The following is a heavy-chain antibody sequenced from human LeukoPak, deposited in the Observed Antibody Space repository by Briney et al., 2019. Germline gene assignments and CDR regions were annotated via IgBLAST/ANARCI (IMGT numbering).Heavy chain of an antibody. Sequence: SETLSLTCTVSGGSISSGDYYWSWIRQPPGKGLEWIGYIYYSGSTYYNPSLKSRVTISVDTSKNQFSLKLSSVTAVDTAVYYCARDPITMVGGIRYGMDVWGQGTTVTVSS. D-gene: IGHD3-10*01. CDR3: ARDPITMVGGIRYGMDV. J-gene: IGHJ6*02. CDR2: IYYSGST. CDR1: GGSISSGDYY. V-gene: IGHV4-30-4*02.